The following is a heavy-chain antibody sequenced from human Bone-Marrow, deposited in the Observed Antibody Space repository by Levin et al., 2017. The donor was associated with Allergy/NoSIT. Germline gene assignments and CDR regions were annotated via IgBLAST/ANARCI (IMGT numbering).Heavy chain of an antibody. J-gene: IGHJ1*01. Sequence: GGSLRLSCAASGFTFNIYDISWVRQAPGKGLEWVSAISGGGFKTYYADSVKGRFTIFRDNSKNTLFLQMDSLSAEDTAVYYCATNCTSLTCDVGLWGQGTLVTVSS. V-gene: IGHV3-23*01. CDR2: ISGGGFKT. CDR3: ATNCTSLTCDVGL. CDR1: GFTFNIYD. D-gene: IGHD2-8*01.